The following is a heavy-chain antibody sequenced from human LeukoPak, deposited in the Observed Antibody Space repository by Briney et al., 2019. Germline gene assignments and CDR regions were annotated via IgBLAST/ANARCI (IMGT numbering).Heavy chain of an antibody. Sequence: PGGSLRLSCAASGFTFSANWMSWVRQAPGKGLEWVSAISGSGGSTYYADSVKGRFTISRDNSKNTLYLQMNSLRAEDTAVYYCARGATFGGTQGAYYYYGMDVWGQGTTVTVSS. D-gene: IGHD3-16*01. CDR1: GFTFSANW. J-gene: IGHJ6*02. CDR3: ARGATFGGTQGAYYYYGMDV. V-gene: IGHV3-23*01. CDR2: ISGSGGST.